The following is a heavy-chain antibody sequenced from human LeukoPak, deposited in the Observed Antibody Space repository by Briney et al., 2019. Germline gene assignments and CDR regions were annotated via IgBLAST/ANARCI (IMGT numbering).Heavy chain of an antibody. CDR1: GYTFTSYG. V-gene: IGHV1-18*01. CDR3: ARVGYYDSSGYWYPNDY. CDR2: ISAYNGNT. Sequence: ASVKVSCKASGYTFTSYGISWVRQAPGQGVEWMGWISAYNGNTNYAQKLQGRVTMTTDTSTSTAYMELRSLRSDDTAVYYCARVGYYDSSGYWYPNDYWGQGTLVTVSS. J-gene: IGHJ4*02. D-gene: IGHD3-22*01.